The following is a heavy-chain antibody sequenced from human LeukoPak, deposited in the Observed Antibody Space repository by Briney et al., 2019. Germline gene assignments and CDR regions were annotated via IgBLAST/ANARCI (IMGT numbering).Heavy chain of an antibody. Sequence: GGSPRLSCAASGFTFSSYAMSWVRQAPGKGLEWVSAISGSGGSTYYADSVKGRFTISRDNSKNTLYLQMNSLRAEDTAVYYCAKRGMSGSYFDYWGQGTLVTVSS. D-gene: IGHD1-26*01. CDR2: ISGSGGST. CDR3: AKRGMSGSYFDY. CDR1: GFTFSSYA. J-gene: IGHJ4*02. V-gene: IGHV3-23*01.